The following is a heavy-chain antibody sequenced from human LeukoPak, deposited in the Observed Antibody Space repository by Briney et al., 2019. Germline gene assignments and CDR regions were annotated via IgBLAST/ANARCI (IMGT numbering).Heavy chain of an antibody. J-gene: IGHJ3*02. Sequence: ASVKVSCKASGYTFTGYYMHWVRQAPGQGLEWMGRINPNSGGTNYAQKFQGRVTMTRDTSISTAYMELSRLRSDDTAVYYCARQDNWESDAFDIWGQGTMVTVSS. CDR1: GYTFTGYY. CDR2: INPNSGGT. D-gene: IGHD1-20*01. CDR3: ARQDNWESDAFDI. V-gene: IGHV1-2*06.